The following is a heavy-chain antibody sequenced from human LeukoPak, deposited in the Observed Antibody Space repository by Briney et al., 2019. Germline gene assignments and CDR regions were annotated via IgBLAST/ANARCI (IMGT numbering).Heavy chain of an antibody. CDR3: ARGDIVNWYFDL. Sequence: GGSLRLSCAASGFTFSNYAMTWVRQAPGKGLGWVSGISASGGSTYFADSVKGRFTISRDNSKNTLYLQMNSLRAEDTAVYYCARGDIVNWYFDLWGRGSLVTVSS. CDR1: GFTFSNYA. J-gene: IGHJ2*01. D-gene: IGHD1-26*01. V-gene: IGHV3-23*01. CDR2: ISASGGST.